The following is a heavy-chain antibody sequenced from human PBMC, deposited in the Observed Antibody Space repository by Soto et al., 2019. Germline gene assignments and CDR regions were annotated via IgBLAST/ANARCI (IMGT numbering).Heavy chain of an antibody. V-gene: IGHV4-39*01. CDR1: GGSISSSSYY. CDR2: IYYSGST. J-gene: IGHJ5*02. D-gene: IGHD3-10*01. CDR3: ARSITMVRGVIGHNWFDP. Sequence: PSETLSLTCTVSGGSISSSSYYWGWIRHPPGKGLEWIGSIYYSGSTYYNPSLKSRVTISVDTSKNQFSLKLSSVTAADTAVYYCARSITMVRGVIGHNWFDPWGQGTLVTSPQ.